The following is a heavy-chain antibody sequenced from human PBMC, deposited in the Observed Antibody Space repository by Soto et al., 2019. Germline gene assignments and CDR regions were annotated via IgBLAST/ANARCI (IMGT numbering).Heavy chain of an antibody. V-gene: IGHV4-59*12. Sequence: PSETLSLTCTVSGGSISRYYWSWIRQPPGKGLEWIGYIYYSGTTHYNPSLKSRVSLSLDTSKNQFSLKLTSVSAVDTAVYFCARTDSSASFWDDWGQGAPVTVSS. CDR3: ARTDSSASFWDD. D-gene: IGHD6-13*01. CDR1: GGSISRYY. CDR2: IYYSGTT. J-gene: IGHJ4*02.